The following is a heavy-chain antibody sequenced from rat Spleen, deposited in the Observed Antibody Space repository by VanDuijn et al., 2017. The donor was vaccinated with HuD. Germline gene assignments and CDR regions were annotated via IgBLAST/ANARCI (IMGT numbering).Heavy chain of an antibody. Sequence: EVQLVESGGGLVQPGRSLKVSCAASGFTFKNYGMSWVRQAPTRGLEWVATIGYDGSDTYCRDSVKGRFTISRDNAKSSLYLQMDSLRSADTATYYCARHGYNSYFDYWGQGVMVTVSS. V-gene: IGHV5-29*01. CDR2: IGYDGSDT. CDR3: ARHGYNSYFDY. D-gene: IGHD1-9*01. CDR1: GFTFKNYG. J-gene: IGHJ2*01.